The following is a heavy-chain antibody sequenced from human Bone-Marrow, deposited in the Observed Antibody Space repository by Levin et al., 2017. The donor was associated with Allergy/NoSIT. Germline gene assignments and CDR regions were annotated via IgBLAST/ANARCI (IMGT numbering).Heavy chain of an antibody. J-gene: IGHJ3*02. CDR2: FGTAGDT. V-gene: IGHV3-13*01. CDR1: GFTFRTHD. CDR3: ARYNYEYYALDI. Sequence: LSLTCEPSGFTFRTHDMHCVRQGTGKGLEWVSPFGTAGDTYYPDSVRGRFTISRENAKNSLYLQMNGLSAGDTAVYYCARYNYEYYALDIWGQGTMVTVSS. D-gene: IGHD5-18*01.